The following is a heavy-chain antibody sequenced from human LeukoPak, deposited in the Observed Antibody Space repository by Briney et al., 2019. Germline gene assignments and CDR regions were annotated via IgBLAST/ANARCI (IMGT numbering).Heavy chain of an antibody. Sequence: GASVKVSRKASGGTFSSYAISWVRQAPGQGLEWMGGIIPIFGTANYAQKFQGRVTITTDESTSTAYMELSSLRSEDTAVYYCARGVVVPAATYYYYYYMDVWGKGTTVTVSS. CDR3: ARGVVVPAATYYYYYYMDV. V-gene: IGHV1-69*05. D-gene: IGHD2-2*01. CDR2: IIPIFGTA. CDR1: GGTFSSYA. J-gene: IGHJ6*03.